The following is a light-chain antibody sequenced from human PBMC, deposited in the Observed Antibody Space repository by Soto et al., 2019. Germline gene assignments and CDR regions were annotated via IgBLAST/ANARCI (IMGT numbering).Light chain of an antibody. V-gene: IGLV2-14*01. Sequence: QSALTQPASVSGSPGQSITISCTGTSSDVGGYNSVCWHQQHPGKAPKLMIYEVSNRPSGVSDRFSASKSGNTASLTISGLLADDEPDYYCSSFTRSNTWVFGGGTKLTVL. CDR3: SSFTRSNTWV. CDR1: SSDVGGYNS. CDR2: EVS. J-gene: IGLJ3*02.